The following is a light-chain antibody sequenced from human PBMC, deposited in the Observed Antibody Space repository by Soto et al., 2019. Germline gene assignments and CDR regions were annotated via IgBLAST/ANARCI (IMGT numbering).Light chain of an antibody. CDR2: DAS. CDR1: QSVSTQ. J-gene: IGKJ4*01. Sequence: EIVLTQSPATLSLSPGERATLSCRASQSVSTQLAWYQQKPGQAPRLLIYDASNRATGIPARFSATASGADFTLTISSLEPEDSALYYCQQRSSWPLTXGXGTKVEIK. V-gene: IGKV3-11*01. CDR3: QQRSSWPLT.